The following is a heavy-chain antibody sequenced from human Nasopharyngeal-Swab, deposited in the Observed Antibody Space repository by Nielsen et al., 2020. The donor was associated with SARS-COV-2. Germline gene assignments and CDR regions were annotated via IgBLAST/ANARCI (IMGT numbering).Heavy chain of an antibody. V-gene: IGHV1-3*01. D-gene: IGHD6-13*01. J-gene: IGHJ4*02. Sequence: SVKVSCKASGYTFTSYAMHWVRQAPGQRLEWMGWINAGNGNTKYSQKFQGRVTITRDTSASTAYMELSSLRSEDTAVYYCARAAPIAAAGTVSFFDYWGQGTLVTVSS. CDR3: ARAAPIAAAGTVSFFDY. CDR1: GYTFTSYA. CDR2: INAGNGNT.